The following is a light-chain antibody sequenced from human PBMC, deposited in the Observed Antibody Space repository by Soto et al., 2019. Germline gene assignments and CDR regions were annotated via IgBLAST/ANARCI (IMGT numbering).Light chain of an antibody. J-gene: IGKJ2*01. Sequence: ETVLTQSPATLSLSPGERATLSCRASQSVSNSLAWYQQKPGQAPRLLIYDASNRATGIPARFSGSGSGTDFTLTISGLVPEDSAVYYCQQRSNWPPYTFGQGTKVDIK. CDR2: DAS. CDR1: QSVSNS. CDR3: QQRSNWPPYT. V-gene: IGKV3-11*01.